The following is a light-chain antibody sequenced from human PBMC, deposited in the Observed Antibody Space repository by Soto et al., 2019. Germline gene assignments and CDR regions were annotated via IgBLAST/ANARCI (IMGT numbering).Light chain of an antibody. CDR1: QSVLYSSNNKNY. J-gene: IGKJ5*01. V-gene: IGKV4-1*01. Sequence: DIVMTQSPDSLAVSLGERATINCKSSQSVLYSSNNKNYLAWYQQKPGQPPKLLIYWACTRESGVPDRFSGSGSGTDFTLTISSLQSEDVAVYYCQQHYSPSITFGQGTRLEIK. CDR3: QQHYSPSIT. CDR2: WAC.